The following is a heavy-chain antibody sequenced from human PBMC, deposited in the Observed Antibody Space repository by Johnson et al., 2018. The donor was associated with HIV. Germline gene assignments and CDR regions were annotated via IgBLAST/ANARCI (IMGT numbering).Heavy chain of an antibody. V-gene: IGHV3-30*03. D-gene: IGHD3-16*01. CDR2: VSYDGTNE. CDR1: GFTFRSYG. J-gene: IGHJ3*02. Sequence: QVQLVEYGGGVVQPGRSLRLSCVASGFTFRSYGMHWVRQAPGKGLEWVSFVSYDGTNEFYADSVKGRFTISRDNSKNTLYLQMNSLRAEDTAVYYCARRGRRADDAFDIWGQGTMVTVSS. CDR3: ARRGRRADDAFDI.